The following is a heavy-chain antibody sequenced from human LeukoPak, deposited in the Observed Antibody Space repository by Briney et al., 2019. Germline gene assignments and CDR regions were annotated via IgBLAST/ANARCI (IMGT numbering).Heavy chain of an antibody. D-gene: IGHD6-13*01. CDR2: IIPIFGTA. Sequence: GASVKVSCKASGGTFSSYAISWVRQTPGQGLEWMGGIIPIFGTANYAQKFQGRVTITTDESTSTAYMELSSLRSEDTAVYYCARGMYSSNWSGPEYYMDVWGKGTTVTVSS. J-gene: IGHJ6*03. CDR1: GGTFSSYA. CDR3: ARGMYSSNWSGPEYYMDV. V-gene: IGHV1-69*05.